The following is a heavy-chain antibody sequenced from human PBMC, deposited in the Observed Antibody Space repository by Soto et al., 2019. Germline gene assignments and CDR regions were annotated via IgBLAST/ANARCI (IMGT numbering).Heavy chain of an antibody. J-gene: IGHJ4*02. V-gene: IGHV1-3*01. CDR2: ISAGNGNT. D-gene: IGHD3-22*01. CDR1: GYSFNSYD. CDR3: ARDRYDSSHSLHY. Sequence: VQLVQSGAEVKKPGASVKVSCKASGYSFNSYDMHWVRQAPGQRLEWMGWISAGNGNTKYSQSFQGRVTITRDTSASTAYMELRSLRSEDTAVYYCARDRYDSSHSLHYWGQGTLVTVSS.